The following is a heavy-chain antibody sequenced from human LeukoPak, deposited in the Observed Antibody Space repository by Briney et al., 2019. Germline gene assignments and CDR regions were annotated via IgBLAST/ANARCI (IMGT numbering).Heavy chain of an antibody. Sequence: GGSLRLSCAASGFTFSDYYMSWIRQAPGKGLEWVSHISSFSNFRSYADSVKGRFTISRDNSKNTLYLQMNSLRAEDTAVYYCAKDKYYDSSGPFDYWGQGTLVTVSS. D-gene: IGHD3-22*01. CDR2: ISSFSNFR. J-gene: IGHJ4*02. CDR1: GFTFSDYY. V-gene: IGHV3-11*06. CDR3: AKDKYYDSSGPFDY.